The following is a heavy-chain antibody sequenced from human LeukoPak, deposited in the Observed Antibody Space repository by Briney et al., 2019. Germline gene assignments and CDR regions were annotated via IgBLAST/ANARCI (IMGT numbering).Heavy chain of an antibody. J-gene: IGHJ4*02. CDR1: GFTFSSYS. CDR3: ARDPRTGGGDSNAVNY. CDR2: ISSSSSYI. V-gene: IGHV3-21*01. Sequence: GGSLRLSCAASGFTFSSYSMNWVRQAPGKGLEWVSSISSSSSYIYYADSVKGRFTISRDNAKNSLYLQMNSLRAEDTAVYYCARDPRTGGGDSNAVNYWGQGTLVTVSS. D-gene: IGHD2-21*02.